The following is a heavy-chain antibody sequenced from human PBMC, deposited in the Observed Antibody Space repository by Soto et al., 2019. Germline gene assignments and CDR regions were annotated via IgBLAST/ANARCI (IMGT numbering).Heavy chain of an antibody. Sequence: SETLSLTCTVSGDSIRSSSYWGWIRQPPGKGLEWIGSIYSTGNTYYNPSLDSQVTISVDTSKNQFSLNVISVTAADTAVYYCRRSSRYSTDVWGQGTTVTVSS. CDR1: GDSIRSSSY. CDR2: IYSTGNT. V-gene: IGHV4-39*01. D-gene: IGHD6-13*01. J-gene: IGHJ6*02. CDR3: RRSSRYSTDV.